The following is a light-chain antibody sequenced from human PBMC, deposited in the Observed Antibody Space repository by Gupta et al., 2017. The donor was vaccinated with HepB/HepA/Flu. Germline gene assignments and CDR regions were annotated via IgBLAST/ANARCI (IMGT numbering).Light chain of an antibody. CDR1: RPNIGAGYD. Sequence: QSVLTQPPSVSGAPGQRVTLPCTGSRPNIGAGYDVHWYQQLPGTAPKLLIYGNSNRPSGVPDRFSGSKSGTSASLAITGLQAEDEADYYCQSYDSSLGGFYVFGTGTKVTVL. CDR3: QSYDSSLGGFYV. J-gene: IGLJ1*01. V-gene: IGLV1-40*01. CDR2: GNS.